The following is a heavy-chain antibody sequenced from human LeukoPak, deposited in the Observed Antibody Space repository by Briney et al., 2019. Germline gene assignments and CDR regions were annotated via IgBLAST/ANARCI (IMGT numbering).Heavy chain of an antibody. V-gene: IGHV3-30*18. J-gene: IGHJ4*02. D-gene: IGHD5-12*01. CDR2: ISYDGSNK. Sequence: GGSLRLSCAASGFTFSSYGMHWVRQAPGKGLEWVAVISYDGSNKYYADSVKGRFTISRDNSKNTLYLQMNSLRAEDTAVYYCAKDLNSGYEFGFDYWGQGTLVTVSS. CDR3: AKDLNSGYEFGFDY. CDR1: GFTFSSYG.